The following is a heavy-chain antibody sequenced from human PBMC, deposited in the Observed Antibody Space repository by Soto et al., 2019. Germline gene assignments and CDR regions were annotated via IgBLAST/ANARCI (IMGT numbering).Heavy chain of an antibody. Sequence: SETLSLTCAVSGGSISSSNWWSWVRQPPGKGLEWIGEIYHSGSTNYNPSLKSRVTISVDKSKNQFSLKLSSVTAADTAVYYCARMVIGIAAAGICDYFDYWGQGTLVTVSS. J-gene: IGHJ4*02. CDR2: IYHSGST. CDR3: ARMVIGIAAAGICDYFDY. D-gene: IGHD6-13*01. CDR1: GGSISSSNW. V-gene: IGHV4-4*02.